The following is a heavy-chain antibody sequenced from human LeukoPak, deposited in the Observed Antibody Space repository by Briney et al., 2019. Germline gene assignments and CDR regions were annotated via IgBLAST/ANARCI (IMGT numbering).Heavy chain of an antibody. D-gene: IGHD5-12*01. CDR2: ITGSGLNT. CDR3: AKGLRGHSD. CDR1: GFTFRTYG. Sequence: PGGSLRLSRAASGFTFRTYGMTWVRQAPGKGLEWVSAITGSGLNTYYTDSVKGRFTISRDNSKNTLYLQMNSLRVEDTAVYYCAKGLRGHSDWGQGTLVTVSS. V-gene: IGHV3-23*01. J-gene: IGHJ4*02.